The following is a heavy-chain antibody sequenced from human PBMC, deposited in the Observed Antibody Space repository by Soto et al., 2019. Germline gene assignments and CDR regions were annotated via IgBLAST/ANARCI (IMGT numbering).Heavy chain of an antibody. CDR2: INPSGGYT. D-gene: IGHD2-21*02. CDR3: ARGGGIVVVTAPYDP. V-gene: IGHV1-46*03. CDR1: GYTFSSYY. J-gene: IGHJ5*02. Sequence: QVQLVQSGAEVKKPGASVKVSCKASGYTFSSYYMNWVRQAPGQGLEWLGIINPSGGYTTYAQRFLGRVTMTSDTSTSTVHMALGSLTSEATAVYYCARGGGIVVVTAPYDPWGQGTLVTVSS.